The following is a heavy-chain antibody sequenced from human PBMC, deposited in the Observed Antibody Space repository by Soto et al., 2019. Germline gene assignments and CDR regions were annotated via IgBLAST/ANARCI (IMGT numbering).Heavy chain of an antibody. CDR1: GFTFSSYA. CDR2: ISYDGSNK. J-gene: IGHJ4*02. V-gene: IGHV3-30-3*01. Sequence: GGSLRLSCAASGFTFSSYAMHWVRQAPGKGLEWVAVISYDGSNKYYADSVKGRFTISRDNSKNTLYLQMNSLRAEDTAVYYCARGGRYDYVWGSYRLDPIFDYWGQGTLVTVSS. CDR3: ARGGRYDYVWGSYRLDPIFDY. D-gene: IGHD3-16*02.